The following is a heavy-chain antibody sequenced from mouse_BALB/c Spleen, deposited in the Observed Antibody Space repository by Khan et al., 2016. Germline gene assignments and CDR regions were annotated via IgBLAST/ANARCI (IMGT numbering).Heavy chain of an antibody. V-gene: IGHV4-1*02. J-gene: IGHJ3*01. D-gene: IGHD1-1*01. CDR1: GFDFSRYW. Sequence: EVKLLESGGGLVHPGGSLKLSCAASGFDFSRYWMSWVRQAPGKGLEWIGEINPDSYTINYTPSLKDKFIISRDNAKNTLYLQMSKVRSEETALYYCARAGYYGYLAYWGQGTLVTVSA. CDR2: INPDSYTI. CDR3: ARAGYYGYLAY.